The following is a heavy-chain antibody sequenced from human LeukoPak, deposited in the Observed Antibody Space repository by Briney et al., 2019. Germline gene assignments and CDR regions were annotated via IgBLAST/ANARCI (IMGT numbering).Heavy chain of an antibody. CDR3: ARARTGGTETYYYYMDV. CDR2: IHPNSGGT. J-gene: IGHJ6*03. CDR1: GYTFTGYH. V-gene: IGHV1-2*02. D-gene: IGHD1-26*01. Sequence: ASVTVSCKASGYTFTGYHMHWVRQAPGQGLELIGCIHPNSGGTNYAQKFQGRVTMTRDTSISTAYMELSRLRSDDTAVYYCARARTGGTETYYYYMDVWGKGTTVTVSS.